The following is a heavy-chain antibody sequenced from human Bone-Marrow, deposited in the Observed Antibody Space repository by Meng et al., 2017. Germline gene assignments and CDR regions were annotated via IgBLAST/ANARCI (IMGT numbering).Heavy chain of an antibody. D-gene: IGHD2-15*01. J-gene: IGHJ4*02. CDR3: ARDLVVGYCSGGSCYDGLFDY. Sequence: GGSLRLSCAASGFTFSSYSMNWVRQAPGKGLEWVSSISSSSSYIYYADSVKGRFTISRDNAKNSLYLQMNSLRAEDTAVYYCARDLVVGYCSGGSCYDGLFDYWGQGTLVTVSS. CDR2: ISSSSSYI. CDR1: GFTFSSYS. V-gene: IGHV3-21*01.